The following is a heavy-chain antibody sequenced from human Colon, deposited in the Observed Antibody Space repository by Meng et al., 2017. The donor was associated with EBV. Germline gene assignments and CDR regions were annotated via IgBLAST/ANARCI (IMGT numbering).Heavy chain of an antibody. CDR3: ARGNAYNAPSFDY. D-gene: IGHD5-24*01. Sequence: QVQLQASGPGRVEPSGTLSRTCAVSGASISSNNWWSWVRQPPGKGLEWIGEIYHGGNTNYNPSLKSRVTISVDRSNDQFSLSLSSVTAADTAVYYCARGNAYNAPSFDYWGQGTLVTVSS. V-gene: IGHV4-4*02. CDR2: IYHGGNT. CDR1: GASISSNNW. J-gene: IGHJ4*02.